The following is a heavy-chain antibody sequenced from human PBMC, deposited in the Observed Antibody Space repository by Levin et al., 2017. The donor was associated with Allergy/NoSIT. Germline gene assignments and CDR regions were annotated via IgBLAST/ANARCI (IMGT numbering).Heavy chain of an antibody. D-gene: IGHD2-15*01. CDR2: MNTDSGNT. V-gene: IGHV1-8*01. Sequence: LTNYDVNWVRQAPGQGLERQGWMNTDSGNTGYAQKFQGRVTTATDTSIGAAYMELTSLRLDDTAIYYCARASRGYCGGDSCGGFDIWGQGTMVTVSS. J-gene: IGHJ3*02. CDR1: LTNYD. CDR3: ARASRGYCGGDSCGGFDI.